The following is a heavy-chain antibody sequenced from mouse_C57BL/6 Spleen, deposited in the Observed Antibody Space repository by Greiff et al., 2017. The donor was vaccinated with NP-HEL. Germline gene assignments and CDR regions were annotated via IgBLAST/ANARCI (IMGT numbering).Heavy chain of an antibody. CDR1: GYSITSGYY. Sequence: EVKLMESGPGLVKPSQSLSLTCSVTGYSITSGYYWNWIRQFPGNKLEWMGYISYDGSNNYNPSLKNRISITRDTSKNQFFLKLNSVTTEDTATYYCARAGGWADWYFDVWGTGTTVTVSS. D-gene: IGHD3-3*01. J-gene: IGHJ1*03. CDR2: ISYDGSN. CDR3: ARAGGWADWYFDV. V-gene: IGHV3-6*01.